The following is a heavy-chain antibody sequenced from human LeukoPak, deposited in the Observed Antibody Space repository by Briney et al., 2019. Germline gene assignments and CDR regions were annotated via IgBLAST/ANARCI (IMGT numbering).Heavy chain of an antibody. CDR2: INHSGST. J-gene: IGHJ4*02. CDR1: GGSFSGHY. V-gene: IGHV4-34*01. CDR3: ARGSDTAAGLY. Sequence: SETLSLTCAVYGGSFSGHYWSWIRQPPGKGLEWIGEINHSGSTNYNPSLKSRVSKSVDSSKNQFSLKVSSVTAADTAVYYCARGSDTAAGLYWGQGTLVTVSS. D-gene: IGHD6-13*01.